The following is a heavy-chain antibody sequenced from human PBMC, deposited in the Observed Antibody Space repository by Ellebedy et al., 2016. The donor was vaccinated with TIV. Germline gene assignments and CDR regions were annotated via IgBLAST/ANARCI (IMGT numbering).Heavy chain of an antibody. CDR3: ARVSEQQLVLYYYYYMDV. CDR1: GYTFTGYY. Sequence: ASVKVSXXASGYTFTGYYMHWVRQAPGQGLEWMGWINPNSGGTNYAQKFQGRVTMTRDTSISTAYMELSRLRSDDTAVYYCARVSEQQLVLYYYYYMDVWGKGTTVTVSS. V-gene: IGHV1-2*02. J-gene: IGHJ6*03. D-gene: IGHD6-13*01. CDR2: INPNSGGT.